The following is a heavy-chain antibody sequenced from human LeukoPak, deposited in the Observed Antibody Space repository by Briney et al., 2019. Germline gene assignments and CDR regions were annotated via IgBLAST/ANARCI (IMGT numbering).Heavy chain of an antibody. Sequence: SETLSLTCAVYGGSFSGYYWSWIRQPPGKGLEWIGEINHSGSTNYNPSLKGRVTISVDTSKNQFSLKLSSVTAADTAVYYCAEYGMDVWGQGTTVTVSS. CDR1: GGSFSGYY. V-gene: IGHV4-34*01. CDR2: INHSGST. CDR3: AEYGMDV. J-gene: IGHJ6*02.